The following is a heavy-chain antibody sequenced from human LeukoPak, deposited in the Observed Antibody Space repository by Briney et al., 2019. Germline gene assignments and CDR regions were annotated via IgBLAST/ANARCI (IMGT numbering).Heavy chain of an antibody. V-gene: IGHV3-11*01. CDR3: ARSTTSDAFDI. CDR2: ISSSGNAV. D-gene: IGHD4-17*01. Sequence: GRSLRPSRAASGFSFKDYYMSWIRQAPGKGREWVADISSSGNAVNYADSVKGRFTVSRDNAKTSLFLQMSSLRAEDTAVYYCARSTTSDAFDIWGQGTLVTVSS. CDR1: GFSFKDYY. J-gene: IGHJ3*02.